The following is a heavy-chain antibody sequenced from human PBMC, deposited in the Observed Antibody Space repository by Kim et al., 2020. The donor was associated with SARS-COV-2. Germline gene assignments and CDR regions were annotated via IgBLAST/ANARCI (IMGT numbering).Heavy chain of an antibody. D-gene: IGHD6-13*01. V-gene: IGHV1-69*04. J-gene: IGHJ6*02. Sequence: SVKVSCKASGGTFSSYAISWVRQAPGQGLEWMGRIIPILGIANYAQKFHGRVTITADKSTSTAYMELSSLRSEDTAVYYCARDTAAAPPRWGGSHYYYYGLDVWGQGTTVTVSS. CDR3: ARDTAAAPPRWGGSHYYYYGLDV. CDR2: IIPILGIA. CDR1: GGTFSSYA.